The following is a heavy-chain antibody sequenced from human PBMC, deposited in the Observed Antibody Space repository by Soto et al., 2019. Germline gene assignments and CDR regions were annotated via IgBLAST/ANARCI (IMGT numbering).Heavy chain of an antibody. CDR1: GLALTSDW. CDR3: ATARRQTNYGWSKTFEF. J-gene: IGHJ4*02. CDR2: IKSNLDGGTT. V-gene: IGHV3-15*07. Sequence: QLVESGGGLGEPGGSLRLSCTASGLALTSDWLSWVRKVPGRGLEWLGLIKSNLDGGTTDYAAPLKGRIRISRDDSRNTVYLQMDRLNSEDTAFYYCATARRQTNYGWSKTFEFWGQGTLVTVSS. D-gene: IGHD3-16*01.